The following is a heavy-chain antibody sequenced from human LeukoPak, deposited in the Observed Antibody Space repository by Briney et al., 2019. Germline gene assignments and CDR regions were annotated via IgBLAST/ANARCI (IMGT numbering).Heavy chain of an antibody. CDR2: IYSGGST. J-gene: IGHJ3*02. Sequence: PGGSLRLSCAASGFTVSSNYMSWVRQAPGKGLEWVSVIYSGGSTYYADSVKGRFTISRDNSKNTLYLQMNSLRAEDTAVYYCAKTPLAAAGDDAFDIWGQGTMVTVSS. V-gene: IGHV3-53*01. CDR3: AKTPLAAAGDDAFDI. D-gene: IGHD6-13*01. CDR1: GFTVSSNY.